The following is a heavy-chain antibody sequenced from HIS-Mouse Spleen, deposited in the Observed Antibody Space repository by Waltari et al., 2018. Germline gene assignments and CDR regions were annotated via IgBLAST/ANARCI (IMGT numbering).Heavy chain of an antibody. CDR2: SKSDGRST. CDR1: GFTFSSYW. V-gene: IGHV3-74*01. J-gene: IGHJ3*02. CDR3: ARVWAARDAFDI. D-gene: IGHD6-6*01. Sequence: EVQLVESGGGLVQPGGSLRLSCAASGFTFSSYWMHWVRQAPGKGLVWGSLSKSDGRSTSYADSVKGRLTISRDNAKNTLYLQMNRLRAEDTAVYYCARVWAARDAFDIWGQGTMVTVSS.